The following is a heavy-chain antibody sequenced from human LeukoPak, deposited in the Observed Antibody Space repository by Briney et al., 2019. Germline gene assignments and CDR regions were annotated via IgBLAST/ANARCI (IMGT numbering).Heavy chain of an antibody. V-gene: IGHV1-2*02. D-gene: IGHD3-22*01. J-gene: IGHJ4*02. CDR1: GYTFTGYL. Sequence: ASVKVSCKASGYTFTGYLMHWVRQAPGQGLERMGWINPNSGGTNYAQKFQGRVTMTRDTSISTAYMELSRLRSDDTAMYYCAREEDSSGPYWGQGTLVTVSS. CDR2: INPNSGGT. CDR3: AREEDSSGPY.